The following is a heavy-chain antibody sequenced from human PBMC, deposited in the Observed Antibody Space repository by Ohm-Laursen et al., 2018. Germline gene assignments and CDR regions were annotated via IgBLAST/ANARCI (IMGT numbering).Heavy chain of an antibody. CDR3: TRDNPDQGTASWRGY. CDR1: GFTFSSYA. J-gene: IGHJ4*02. D-gene: IGHD2-2*01. CDR2: ISGGGGNT. Sequence: SLRLSCAASGFTFSSYALSWVRQAPGKGLEWVSAISGGGGNTNYADSVKGRFTISRDNSKNTLYLQMNSLRVEDTAVYYCTRDNPDQGTASWRGYWGQGTLVTVSS. V-gene: IGHV3-23*01.